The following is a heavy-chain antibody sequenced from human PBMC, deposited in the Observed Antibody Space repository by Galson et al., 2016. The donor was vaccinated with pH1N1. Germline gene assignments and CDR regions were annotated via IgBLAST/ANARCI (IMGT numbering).Heavy chain of an antibody. Sequence: SVKVSCKASGYTLSRYYMHWLRQAPGQGLEWMGIIDPSSGSTTYAQKFQGRATMTHDTATNTVYMELSSLRSDDTAVCYCARRYYFDYWGQGTLVAVSS. CDR3: ARRYYFDY. CDR1: GYTLSRYY. J-gene: IGHJ4*02. V-gene: IGHV1-46*03. CDR2: IDPSSGST.